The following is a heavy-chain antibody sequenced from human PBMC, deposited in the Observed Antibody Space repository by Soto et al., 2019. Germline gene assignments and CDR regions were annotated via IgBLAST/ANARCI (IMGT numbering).Heavy chain of an antibody. CDR1: GFTVSSNY. CDR3: ARDAYGDYAGAFDI. J-gene: IGHJ3*02. CDR2: IYSGGST. D-gene: IGHD4-17*01. Sequence: EVQLVESGGGLVQPGGSLRLSCAASGFTVSSNYMSWVRQAPGKGLEWVSVIYSGGSTYYADSVKVRFTISRDNSKNTLYIQMNSLRAKDTAVYYCARDAYGDYAGAFDIWGHGTMVTVSS. V-gene: IGHV3-66*01.